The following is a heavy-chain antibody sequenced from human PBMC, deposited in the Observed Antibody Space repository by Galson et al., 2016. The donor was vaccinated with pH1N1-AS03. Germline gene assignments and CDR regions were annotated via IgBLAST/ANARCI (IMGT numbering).Heavy chain of an antibody. CDR1: GFPFSGYS. CDR3: ARDGPPQGISVAGSFDF. V-gene: IGHV3-21*01. Sequence: SLRLSCAASGFPFSGYSMNWVRQAPGKGLEWVSFISTTSSSIYYADSVKGRFTISRDNAKYSLFLQMNSLRDEDTAVYYCARDGPPQGISVAGSFDFWGQGTLVTVSS. J-gene: IGHJ4*02. CDR2: ISTTSSSI. D-gene: IGHD6-19*01.